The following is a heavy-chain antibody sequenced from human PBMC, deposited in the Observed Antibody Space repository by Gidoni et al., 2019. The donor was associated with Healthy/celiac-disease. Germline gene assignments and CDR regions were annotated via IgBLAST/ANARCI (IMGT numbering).Heavy chain of an antibody. CDR2: ISYDGSNK. J-gene: IGHJ4*02. D-gene: IGHD1-26*01. CDR3: AREILLKGELGFDY. V-gene: IGHV3-30-3*01. Sequence: KGLEWVAVISYDGSNKYYADSVKGRFTISRDNSKNTLYLQMNSLRAEDTAVYYCAREILLKGELGFDYWGQGTLVTVSS.